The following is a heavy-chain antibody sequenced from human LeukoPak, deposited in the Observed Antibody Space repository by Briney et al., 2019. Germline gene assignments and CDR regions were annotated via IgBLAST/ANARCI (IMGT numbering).Heavy chain of an antibody. CDR1: GFTVSSNY. CDR3: ASCGIPAFSYHELAF. D-gene: IGHD2-21*01. CDR2: MYSGGST. Sequence: PGGSLRLSCAASGFTVSSNYMSWVRQAPGKGLEWVSVMYSGGSTSYTDSVKGRFTISRDNSKNTLYLQMNSLRSEDTAVYYCASCGIPAFSYHELAFWRQGTTVTVSS. V-gene: IGHV3-66*01. J-gene: IGHJ6*02.